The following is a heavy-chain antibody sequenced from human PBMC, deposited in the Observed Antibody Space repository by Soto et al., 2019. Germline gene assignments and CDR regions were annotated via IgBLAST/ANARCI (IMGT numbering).Heavy chain of an antibody. J-gene: IGHJ4*02. Sequence: EVQLLESGGGLVQPGGSLRLSCAASGFTFSSYAMSWVRQAPGKGLEWVSTISGSGSNTYYADSVKGRFTISSDNPKSTLYLQMNSLRAEDTAIYYRAKGYSSGWYDFDYWGQGALVTVSS. CDR2: ISGSGSNT. CDR1: GFTFSSYA. CDR3: AKGYSSGWYDFDY. V-gene: IGHV3-23*01. D-gene: IGHD6-19*01.